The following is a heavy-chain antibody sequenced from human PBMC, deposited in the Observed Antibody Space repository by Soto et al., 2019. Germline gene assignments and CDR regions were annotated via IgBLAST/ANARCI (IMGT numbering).Heavy chain of an antibody. V-gene: IGHV4-59*01. CDR3: AGDFGYYDSSNYFMSYFDY. Sequence: SETLSLTCTVSGASITNYYWSWIRQPPGKGLEWIGYIYYSGTTNYNPPLKSRVSISIDTSKNQFSLKLSSVTAADTAVYYCAGDFGYYDSSNYFMSYFDYWGQGIPVTVSS. D-gene: IGHD3-22*01. J-gene: IGHJ4*02. CDR2: IYYSGTT. CDR1: GASITNYY.